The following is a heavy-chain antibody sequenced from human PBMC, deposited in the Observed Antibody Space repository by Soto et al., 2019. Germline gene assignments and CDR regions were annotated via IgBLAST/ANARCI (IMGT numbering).Heavy chain of an antibody. CDR3: ARTPHGDYSYEGGGVFDY. V-gene: IGHV1-3*01. D-gene: IGHD4-4*01. J-gene: IGHJ4*02. CDR2: INAGNGNT. CDR1: GYTFTSYA. Sequence: ASVKVSCKASGYTFTSYAMHWVRQAPGQRLEWMGWINAGNGNTKYSQKFQGRVTITRDTSASTAYMELSSLRSEDTAVYYCARTPHGDYSYEGGGVFDYWGQGTLVTVSS.